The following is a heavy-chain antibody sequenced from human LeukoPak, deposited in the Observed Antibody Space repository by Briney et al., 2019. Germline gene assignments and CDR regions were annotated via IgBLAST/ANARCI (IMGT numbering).Heavy chain of an antibody. J-gene: IGHJ4*02. V-gene: IGHV3-23*01. Sequence: GGSLRLSCAVSGLPFSNYAMSWVRQAPEKGLEWVSAISCSDGNTYYADSVRGRFTISRDNSKNTLYLQMNSLRAEDTAVYYCAKNPGRYWGQGTLVTVSS. D-gene: IGHD1-14*01. CDR1: GLPFSNYA. CDR2: ISCSDGNT. CDR3: AKNPGRY.